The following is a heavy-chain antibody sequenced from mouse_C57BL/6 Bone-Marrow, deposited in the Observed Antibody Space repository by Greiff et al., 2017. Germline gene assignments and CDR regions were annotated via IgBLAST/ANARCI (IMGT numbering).Heavy chain of an antibody. D-gene: IGHD1-1*01. J-gene: IGHJ4*01. V-gene: IGHV1-67*01. Sequence: QVHVKQSGPELVRPGVSVKISCKGSGYTFTDCAMHWVKQSHAKSLEWIGVISTYYGDASYNQKFKDKATMPVDKSSSTAYMELARLTSEDSAVYYCARSGISIYYYGSSYYAMDYWGQGTSVTVSS. CDR1: GYTFTDCA. CDR3: ARSGISIYYYGSSYYAMDY. CDR2: ISTYYGDA.